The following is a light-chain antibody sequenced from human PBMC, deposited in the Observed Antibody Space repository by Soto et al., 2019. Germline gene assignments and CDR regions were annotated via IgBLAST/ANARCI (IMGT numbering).Light chain of an antibody. CDR2: QVS. V-gene: IGKV2-30*02. CDR1: QSLVHSTGNTY. Sequence: DVALTQSPLSLPVTLGQPASISCRSSQSLVHSTGNTYLHWFQQRPGQSPRRLIYQVSNRDSGVXXRFSGSGAGTDFTLKISSVEAEDVAVYYCMRGDGYIFGQGTKLELK. CDR3: MRGDGYI. J-gene: IGKJ2*01.